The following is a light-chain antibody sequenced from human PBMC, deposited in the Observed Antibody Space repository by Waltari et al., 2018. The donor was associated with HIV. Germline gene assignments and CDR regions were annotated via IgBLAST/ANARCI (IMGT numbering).Light chain of an antibody. CDR3: SSYSPRGSVV. CDR1: TSDLSSLNF. V-gene: IGLV2-14*01. CDR2: WVS. Sequence: HSVLTQPASVSGSPGQSITISCSGPTSDLSSLNFVSWYQQSPGRAPHLIIFWVSSRPSGLSDRFSCSKSGDTASLTISALRTEDEADYCCSSYSPRGSVVFGGGTKVTVL. J-gene: IGLJ3*02.